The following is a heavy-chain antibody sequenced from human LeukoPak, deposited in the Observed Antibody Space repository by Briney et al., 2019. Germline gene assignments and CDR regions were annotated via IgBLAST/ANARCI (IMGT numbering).Heavy chain of an antibody. D-gene: IGHD2-8*01. V-gene: IGHV4-34*01. CDR1: GGSFSGYY. CDR2: INHSGST. Sequence: SETLSLTCAVYGGSFSGYYWSWLRQPPGKGLEWIGEINHSGSTNYNPSLKSRVTISVDTSKNQFSLKLSSVTAADTAVYYCARSRMVYAWLWGSNWFDPWGQGTLVTVSS. J-gene: IGHJ5*02. CDR3: ARSRMVYAWLWGSNWFDP.